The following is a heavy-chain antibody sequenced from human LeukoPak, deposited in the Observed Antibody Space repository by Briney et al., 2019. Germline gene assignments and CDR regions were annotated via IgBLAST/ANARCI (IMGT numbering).Heavy chain of an antibody. CDR1: GYAFTTYD. CDR3: ARGRGSGHKENWFDP. J-gene: IGHJ5*02. CDR2: MNPNSGNT. D-gene: IGHD6-19*01. V-gene: IGHV1-8*01. Sequence: EASVKVSCKASGYAFTTYDINWVRQATGQGPEWMGWMNPNSGNTGYTQSFQGRVTMTRNTSISTAYMELSSLKSEDTAVYYCARGRGSGHKENWFDPWGLGTLVTVSS.